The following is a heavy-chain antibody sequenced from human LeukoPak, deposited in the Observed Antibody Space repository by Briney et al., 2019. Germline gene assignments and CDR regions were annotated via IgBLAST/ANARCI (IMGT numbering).Heavy chain of an antibody. J-gene: IGHJ3*02. CDR1: GFTFSSYE. D-gene: IGHD3-22*01. CDR2: ISSSGSTI. CDR3: AREIPGNTYYYDSSGPQAPFDI. Sequence: GGSLRLSCAASGFTFSSYEMNWVRQAPGKGLEWVSYISSSGSTIYYADSVKGRFTISRDNAKNSLYLQMNSLRAEDTAVYYCAREIPGNTYYYDSSGPQAPFDIWGQGTMVTVSS. V-gene: IGHV3-48*03.